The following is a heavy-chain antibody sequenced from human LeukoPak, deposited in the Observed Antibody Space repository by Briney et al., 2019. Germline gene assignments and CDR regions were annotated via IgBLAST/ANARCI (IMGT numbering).Heavy chain of an antibody. CDR1: GLTFSNYG. D-gene: IGHD6-6*01. J-gene: IGHJ4*02. CDR2: ISSSGSTI. Sequence: GGTLRLSCAASGLTFSNYGMSWVRQAPGKGLEWVSYISSSGSTIYYADSVKGRFTISRDNAKNSLYLQMNSLRAEDTAVYYCARGLSGYASSLGYWGQGTLVTVSA. CDR3: ARGLSGYASSLGY. V-gene: IGHV3-48*04.